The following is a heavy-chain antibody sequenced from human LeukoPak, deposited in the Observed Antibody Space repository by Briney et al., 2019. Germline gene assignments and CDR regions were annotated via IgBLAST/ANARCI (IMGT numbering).Heavy chain of an antibody. Sequence: GGSLRLSCAASGFKFSSYSMKWVRQAPGKGLEWVSFISSSSSYIYYADSLKGRFTISRDNSKNTLYLQMNSLRTEDTAVYYCAKDRHPYSSSWCGYFDYWGQGTLVTVSS. CDR2: ISSSSSYI. J-gene: IGHJ4*02. D-gene: IGHD6-13*01. CDR3: AKDRHPYSSSWCGYFDY. CDR1: GFKFSSYS. V-gene: IGHV3-21*01.